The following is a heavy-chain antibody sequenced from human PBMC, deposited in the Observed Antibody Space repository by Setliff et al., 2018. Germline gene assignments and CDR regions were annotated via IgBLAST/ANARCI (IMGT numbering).Heavy chain of an antibody. V-gene: IGHV7-4-1*01. Sequence: ASVKVSCKASGYTFTSYAMNWVRQAPGQGLEWMGLIHTNSGNPKYAQGFTGRFVFSREPSKNTLSLQMDSLRVEDTAVYYCARDPPNLGYVTGRGYFYIGMAVWGHGNTVTVSS. CDR2: IHTNSGNP. D-gene: IGHD2-8*02. CDR3: ARDPPNLGYVTGRGYFYIGMAV. J-gene: IGHJ6*02. CDR1: GYTFTSYA.